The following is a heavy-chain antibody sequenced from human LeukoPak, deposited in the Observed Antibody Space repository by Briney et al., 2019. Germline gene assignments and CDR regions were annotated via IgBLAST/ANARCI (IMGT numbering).Heavy chain of an antibody. CDR2: INHSGST. CDR3: ARGPLSSITMIVAGFDY. D-gene: IGHD3-22*01. V-gene: IGHV4-34*01. CDR1: GGSFSGYY. J-gene: IGHJ4*02. Sequence: SETLSLTCAVYGGSFSGYYWSWIRQPPGKGLEWIGEINHSGSTNYNPSLKSRVTISVDTSKNQFSLKLSSVTAADTAVYYCARGPLSSITMIVAGFDYWGQGTLVTVSS.